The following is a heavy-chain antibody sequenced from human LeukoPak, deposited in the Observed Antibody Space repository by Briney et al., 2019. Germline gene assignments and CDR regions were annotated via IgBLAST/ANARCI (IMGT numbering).Heavy chain of an antibody. CDR2: ISSSSSII. V-gene: IGHV3-48*01. J-gene: IGHJ6*03. D-gene: IGHD3-16*02. CDR1: GITFGYYS. Sequence: GGSLRLSCAASGITFGYYSMNWVRQAPGKGLEWISYISSSSSIIYNADSVKGRFTISRDNAKNSLYLQMNSLRAEDTAVHFCARDLLGYNYHYMDVWGKGTTVTVSS. CDR3: ARDLLGYNYHYMDV.